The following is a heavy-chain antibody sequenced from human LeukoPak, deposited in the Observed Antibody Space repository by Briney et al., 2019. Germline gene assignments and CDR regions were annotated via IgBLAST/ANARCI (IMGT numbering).Heavy chain of an antibody. CDR1: GFTVSSNY. CDR2: IYVGGET. J-gene: IGHJ4*02. V-gene: IGHV3-66*01. Sequence: GGSLRLSCAASGFTVSSNYISWVRQAPGKGLEWVSVIYVGGETYYAGSVKGRFTISRDKSKNTVYLQMNRPRAEDTAVYYCARGTMFPYYFDYWGQGTLVTVSS. D-gene: IGHD3-10*02. CDR3: ARGTMFPYYFDY.